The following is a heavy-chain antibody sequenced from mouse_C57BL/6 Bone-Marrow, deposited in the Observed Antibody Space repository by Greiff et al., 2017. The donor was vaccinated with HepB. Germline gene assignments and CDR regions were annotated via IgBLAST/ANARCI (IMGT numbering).Heavy chain of an antibody. CDR2: ISNLAYSI. J-gene: IGHJ2*01. CDR1: GFTFSDYG. Sequence: EVKLQESGGGLVQPGGSLKLSCAASGFTFSDYGMAWVRQAPRKGPEWVAFISNLAYSIYYADTVTGRFTISRENAKNTLYLEMSSLRSEDTAMYYCARLNPGLYYFDYWGQGTTLTVSS. V-gene: IGHV5-15*01. CDR3: ARLNPGLYYFDY.